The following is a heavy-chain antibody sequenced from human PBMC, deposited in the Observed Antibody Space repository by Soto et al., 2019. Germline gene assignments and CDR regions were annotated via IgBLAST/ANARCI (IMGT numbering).Heavy chain of an antibody. Sequence: ASVKVSCKASGGTFSSYTISWVRQAPGQGLEWMGRIIPILGIANYAQKFQGRVTITADKSTSTAYMELSSLRSEDTAVYYCARSDSGYDSPGDFDYWGQGTLVTVSS. V-gene: IGHV1-69*02. CDR2: IIPILGIA. CDR1: GGTFSSYT. CDR3: ARSDSGYDSPGDFDY. J-gene: IGHJ4*02. D-gene: IGHD5-12*01.